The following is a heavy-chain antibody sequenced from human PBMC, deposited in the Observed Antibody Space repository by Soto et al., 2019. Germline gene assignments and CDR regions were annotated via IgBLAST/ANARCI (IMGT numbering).Heavy chain of an antibody. V-gene: IGHV3-30*18. J-gene: IGHJ4*02. CDR2: ISYDGSNK. CDR1: GFTFSSYG. CDR3: AKLDFWSGYFVAGPSSDYFDY. Sequence: QVQLVESGGGVVQPGRSLRLSCAASGFTFSSYGMHWVRQAPGKGLEWVAVISYDGSNKYYADSVKGRFTISRDNSKNTLYLQMNSLRAEDTAVYYCAKLDFWSGYFVAGPSSDYFDYWGQGTLVTASS. D-gene: IGHD3-3*01.